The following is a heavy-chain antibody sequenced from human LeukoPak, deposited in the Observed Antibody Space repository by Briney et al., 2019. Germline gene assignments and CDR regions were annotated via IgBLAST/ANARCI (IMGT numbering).Heavy chain of an antibody. CDR1: GYTFTSYY. D-gene: IGHD2-2*02. V-gene: IGHV1-46*01. J-gene: IGHJ6*04. Sequence: ASVKVSCKASGYTFTSYYMHWVRQAPGQGLEWMGIINPNGGSTNYAQKFQGRVTMTRDTSTSTVYMELSSLRSEDTAVYYCARSRYCSSTSCYNTRYGMDVWGKGTTVTVSS. CDR2: INPNGGST. CDR3: ARSRYCSSTSCYNTRYGMDV.